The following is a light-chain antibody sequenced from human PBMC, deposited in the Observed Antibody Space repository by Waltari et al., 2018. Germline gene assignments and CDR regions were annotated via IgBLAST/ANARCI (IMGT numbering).Light chain of an antibody. Sequence: QSVLTQPPSVSGAPGQRVTISCSGSSSNIGGNTVNWYQQLPGRAPKLLIYNGNRRPSGVPDRFSESKSGTSDSLAITGLQSEDEADYYCATWDDSLSGPVFGGGTKLTVL. CDR3: ATWDDSLSGPV. CDR1: SSNIGGNT. J-gene: IGLJ3*02. CDR2: NGN. V-gene: IGLV1-44*01.